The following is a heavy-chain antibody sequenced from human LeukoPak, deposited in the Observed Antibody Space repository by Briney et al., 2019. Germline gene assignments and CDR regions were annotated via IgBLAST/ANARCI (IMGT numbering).Heavy chain of an antibody. CDR2: MNPNSGNT. V-gene: IGHV1-8*01. J-gene: IGHJ4*02. Sequence: ASVKVSCTASGYTFTSYDINWVRQATEQGLGWMGWMNPNSGNTGYAQKFQGRVTMTRNTSISTAYMELSSLRSEDTAVYYCARRRGYSSYFDYWGQGTLVTVSS. CDR3: ARRRGYSSYFDY. CDR1: GYTFTSYD. D-gene: IGHD5-18*01.